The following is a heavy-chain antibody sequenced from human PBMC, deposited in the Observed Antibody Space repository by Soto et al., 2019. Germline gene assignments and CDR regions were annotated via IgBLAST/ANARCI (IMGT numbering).Heavy chain of an antibody. CDR1: GYTITSYD. V-gene: IGHV1-69*04. D-gene: IGHD3-3*01. J-gene: IGHJ5*02. CDR3: AREGGYDFWSGYREDWFDP. CDR2: IIPILGIA. Sequence: ASVKVCCKASGYTITSYDISCVRQAPGQGLEWMGRIIPILGIANYAQKFRGRVTITADKSTSTAYMELSSLRSEDTAVYYCAREGGYDFWSGYREDWFDPWGQGTLVTVSS.